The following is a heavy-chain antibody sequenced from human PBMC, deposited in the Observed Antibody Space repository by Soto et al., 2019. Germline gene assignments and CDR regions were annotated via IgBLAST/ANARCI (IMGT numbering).Heavy chain of an antibody. J-gene: IGHJ4*02. CDR1: GGSLSDYL. V-gene: IGHV4-59*08. CDR2: INYLGSI. Sequence: SETLSLTCFVSGGSLSDYLWSWIRQPPGMALEWIGYINYLGSINYNPSLKSRVTISVDTSKNQFSLKLSSVTAADTAMYYCARHLRMTFAYWGQGTLVTVTS. D-gene: IGHD4-17*01. CDR3: ARHLRMTFAY.